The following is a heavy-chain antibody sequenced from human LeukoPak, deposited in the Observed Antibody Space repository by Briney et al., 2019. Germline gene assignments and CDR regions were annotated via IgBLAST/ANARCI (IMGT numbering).Heavy chain of an antibody. D-gene: IGHD2-15*01. Sequence: GGSLRLSCAASGFTFSSYEMNWVRQAPGKGLEWVSYISSSSSTIYYADSVKGRFTISRDNAKNSLYLRMNSLRAEDTAVYYCARDRWGYYDYWGQGTLVTVSS. J-gene: IGHJ4*02. CDR2: ISSSSSTI. V-gene: IGHV3-48*03. CDR3: ARDRWGYYDY. CDR1: GFTFSSYE.